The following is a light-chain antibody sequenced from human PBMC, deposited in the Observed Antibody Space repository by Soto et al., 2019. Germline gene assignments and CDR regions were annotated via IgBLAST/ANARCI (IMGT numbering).Light chain of an antibody. CDR1: SGSVSTSYY. CDR3: VLYMGSGISV. CDR2: STN. V-gene: IGLV8-61*01. J-gene: IGLJ1*01. Sequence: VVTQVPSFSVSPGGTVTLTCGLSSGSVSTSYYPSWYQQTPGQAPRTLIYSTNTRSSGVPDRFSGSILGNKAALTITGAQADDESDYNCVLYMGSGISVFGTGTKV.